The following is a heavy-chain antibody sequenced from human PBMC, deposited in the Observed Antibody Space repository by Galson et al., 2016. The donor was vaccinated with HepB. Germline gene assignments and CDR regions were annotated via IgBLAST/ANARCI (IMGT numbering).Heavy chain of an antibody. J-gene: IGHJ4*01. CDR3: AMPLSPHPQPGFEH. CDR2: IYHSGST. CDR1: GYSISSGYY. D-gene: IGHD2/OR15-2a*01. Sequence: LSLTCTVSGYSISSGYYWGWIRQPPGKGLEWIGSIYHSGSTHYNPSLESRVTMSADTSKNQFSLRLSSLTAADTAVYYCAMPLSPHPQPGFEHLGHGTPVTVSS. V-gene: IGHV4-38-2*02.